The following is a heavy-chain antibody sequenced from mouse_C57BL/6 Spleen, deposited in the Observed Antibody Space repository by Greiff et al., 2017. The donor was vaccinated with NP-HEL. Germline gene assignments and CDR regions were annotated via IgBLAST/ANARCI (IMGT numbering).Heavy chain of an antibody. CDR3: AGIKKIVASYFDY. V-gene: IGHV1S81*02. J-gene: IGHJ2*01. D-gene: IGHD1-1*01. Sequence: QVQLKQSGAELVKAGASVKMSCKASGYTFTSYWMHWVKQRLGQGLEWFAETNPTNGRTYYNEKFKSKATLTVDKSSRTAYMRLRGPTVEDSAVYYCAGIKKIVASYFDYWGQGTTLTVSS. CDR2: TNPTNGRT. CDR1: GYTFTSYW.